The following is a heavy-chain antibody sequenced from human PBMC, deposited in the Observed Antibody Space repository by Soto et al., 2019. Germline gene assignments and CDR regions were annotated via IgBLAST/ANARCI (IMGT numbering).Heavy chain of an antibody. CDR1: GFTFKNYA. CDR2: ISFDGEKT. V-gene: IGHV3-30*03. D-gene: IGHD5-12*01. CDR3: AREDDYNYRYFNYGLDV. J-gene: IGHJ6*02. Sequence: GALRLSCAASGFTFKNYALHWVRQAPGKGLEWVAVISFDGEKTYYADSVKGRFTISRDNFRNTLSLQMNNLRIEDAGVYFCAREDDYNYRYFNYGLDVWGQGTTVTVSS.